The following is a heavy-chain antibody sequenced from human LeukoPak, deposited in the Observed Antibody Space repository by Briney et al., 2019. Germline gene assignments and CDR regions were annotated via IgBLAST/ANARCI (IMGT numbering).Heavy chain of an antibody. CDR3: AELGITMIGGV. Sequence: GGSLRLSCAAPGFTFSSYSMTWVRKAPGKELEWVSYISSSGSTIYYADSVKGRFTISRDNAKNSLYLQMNSLRAEDTAVYYCAELGITMIGGVWGKGTTVTISS. D-gene: IGHD3-10*02. CDR1: GFTFSSYS. CDR2: ISSSGSTI. J-gene: IGHJ6*04. V-gene: IGHV3-48*04.